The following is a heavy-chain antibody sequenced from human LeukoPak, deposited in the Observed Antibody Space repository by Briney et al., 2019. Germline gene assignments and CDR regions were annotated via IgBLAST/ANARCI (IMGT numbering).Heavy chain of an antibody. CDR3: ANGVAVASPYYFDY. Sequence: GGSLRLSCAASGFTFSSYAMSWVRQAPGKGLEWVSPISGSGSSTNYADSVKGRLTISRDHSKNTLYLQMNSLRAEDTAVYYCANGVAVASPYYFDYWGQGTLVTVSS. CDR2: ISGSGSST. V-gene: IGHV3-23*01. J-gene: IGHJ4*02. CDR1: GFTFSSYA. D-gene: IGHD6-19*01.